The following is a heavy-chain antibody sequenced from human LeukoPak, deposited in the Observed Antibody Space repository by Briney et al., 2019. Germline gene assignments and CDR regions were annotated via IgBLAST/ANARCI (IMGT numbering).Heavy chain of an antibody. CDR3: AREGSAGYADDY. Sequence: GGCLRLSCVASGFTFSSYSMNWVRQAPGKGLEWVSSISSSSSCIYYADSVKGRFTISTDNAKNSLYLEMNSLRAEDTAVYYWAREGSAGYADDYWGQETLVTVSS. J-gene: IGHJ4*02. CDR1: GFTFSSYS. D-gene: IGHD5-12*01. CDR2: ISSSSSCI. V-gene: IGHV3-21*01.